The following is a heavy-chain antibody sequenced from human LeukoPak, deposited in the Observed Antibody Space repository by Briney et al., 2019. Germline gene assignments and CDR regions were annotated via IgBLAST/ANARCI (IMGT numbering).Heavy chain of an antibody. CDR3: ARRSTSCSDAFDI. D-gene: IGHD2-2*01. Sequence: PSETLSLTCAVYGGSISSGGYSWSWIRQPPGKGLEWIGYIYHSGSTYYNPSLKSRVTISVDRSKNQFSLKLSSVTAADTAVYYCARRSTSCSDAFDIWGQGTMVTVSS. J-gene: IGHJ3*02. V-gene: IGHV4-30-2*01. CDR2: IYHSGST. CDR1: GGSISSGGYS.